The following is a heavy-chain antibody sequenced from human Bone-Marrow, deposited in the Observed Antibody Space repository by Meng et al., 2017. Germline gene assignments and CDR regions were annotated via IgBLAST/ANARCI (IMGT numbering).Heavy chain of an antibody. J-gene: IGHJ4*02. Sequence: QVQLQQWGAGLLKPSETLSLTCAVYGGTFSDYYWSWIRQPPGKGLEWIGETNHSGGTKYTPSLESRVTISIDTSKNQFSLKLSSVTAADTAIYYCARQGDTAMATFDYWGQGTLVTVSS. CDR1: GGTFSDYY. CDR2: TNHSGGT. CDR3: ARQGDTAMATFDY. D-gene: IGHD5-18*01. V-gene: IGHV4-34*01.